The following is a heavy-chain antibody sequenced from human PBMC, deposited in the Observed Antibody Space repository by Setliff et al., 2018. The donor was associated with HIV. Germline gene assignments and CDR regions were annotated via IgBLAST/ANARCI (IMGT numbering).Heavy chain of an antibody. CDR2: ISPDDSDS. J-gene: IGHJ4*02. D-gene: IGHD3-10*01. CDR1: GYSFTSYW. Sequence: GESLKISCKGSGYSFTSYWIGWVRQMPGKGLEWMGIISPDDSDSRYSPSFQGQVSISADRSITTAYLQWDSLKASDTAIYYCARQDGNSEYYFDYWGQGTLVTVSS. V-gene: IGHV5-51*01. CDR3: ARQDGNSEYYFDY.